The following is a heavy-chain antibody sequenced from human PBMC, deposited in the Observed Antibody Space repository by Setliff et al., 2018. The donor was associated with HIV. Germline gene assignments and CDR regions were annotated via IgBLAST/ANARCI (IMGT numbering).Heavy chain of an antibody. CDR3: AREISRYSGYEGRMDHFDY. CDR1: GYTFTSYD. CDR2: MNPNSGNT. D-gene: IGHD5-12*01. Sequence: ASVKVSCKASGYTFTSYDINWVRQATGQGLEWMGWMNPNSGNTGYAQKFQGRVTMTRDTSISTAYMELSRLSSVTAADTAVHYCAREISRYSGYEGRMDHFDYWGQGTLVTV. J-gene: IGHJ4*02. V-gene: IGHV1-8*02.